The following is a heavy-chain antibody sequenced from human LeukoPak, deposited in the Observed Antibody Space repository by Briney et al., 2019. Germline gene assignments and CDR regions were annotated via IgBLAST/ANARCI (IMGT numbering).Heavy chain of an antibody. V-gene: IGHV4-34*01. D-gene: IGHD6-19*01. Sequence: SETLSLTCAVYGGSFSGYYWIWIRQPPGKGLEWIGEINHSGSNDYNPSLKSRFTISVDKSTNPFSMKLSSVTAEDTAVYYCARGLVQILAVAGTVVLDYWGQGSLVTVSS. CDR3: ARGLVQILAVAGTVVLDY. J-gene: IGHJ4*02. CDR1: GGSFSGYY. CDR2: INHSGSN.